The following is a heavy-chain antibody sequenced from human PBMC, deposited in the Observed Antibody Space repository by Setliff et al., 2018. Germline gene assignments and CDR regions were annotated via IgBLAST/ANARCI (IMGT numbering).Heavy chain of an antibody. D-gene: IGHD2-15*01. CDR2: INPNSDTI. Sequence: ASVKVSCKPSGYSFTDYYIHWVRQAPGQGLEWMGWINPNSDTIAYADSVKGRFTISRDNAKNSLFLQMNSLRAEDTAIYYCARDIRGILSLHDFDSWGQGTLVTVSS. V-gene: IGHV1-2*02. J-gene: IGHJ4*02. CDR3: ARDIRGILSLHDFDS. CDR1: GYSFTDYY.